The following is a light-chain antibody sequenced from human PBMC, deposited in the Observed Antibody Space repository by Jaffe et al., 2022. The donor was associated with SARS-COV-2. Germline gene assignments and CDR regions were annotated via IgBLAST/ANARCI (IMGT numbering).Light chain of an antibody. CDR1: QSVSRN. CDR2: DAS. CDR3: QQYYNWPLT. V-gene: IGKV3-15*01. Sequence: EILMTQSPATLSVSPGERATLSCRASQSVSRNLAWYQQKPGQAPRLLIYDASTRATGIPARFSASGSGTEFTLTISSLQSEDVAVYYCQQYYNWPLTFGGGTKVEIK. J-gene: IGKJ4*01.